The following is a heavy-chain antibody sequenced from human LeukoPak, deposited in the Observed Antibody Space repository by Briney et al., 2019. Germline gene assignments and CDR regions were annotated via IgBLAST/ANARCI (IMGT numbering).Heavy chain of an antibody. CDR1: GFTFSSYE. CDR3: AREGGSRVVIYFDY. J-gene: IGHJ4*02. D-gene: IGHD1-26*01. V-gene: IGHV3-7*01. CDR2: INQDGSEK. Sequence: PGGSLRLSCAASGFTFSSYEMNWVRQAPGKGLEWVANINQDGSEKYYVDSVKGRFTISRDNAKNSLYLLMNSLRAEDTAVYYCAREGGSRVVIYFDYWGQGTLVTVSS.